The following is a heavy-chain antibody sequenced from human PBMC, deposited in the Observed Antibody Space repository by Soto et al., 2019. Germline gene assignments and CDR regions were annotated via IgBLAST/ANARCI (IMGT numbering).Heavy chain of an antibody. V-gene: IGHV3-21*01. J-gene: IGHJ4*02. CDR3: ASLSRFYADY. CDR1: GFTFSTYS. CDR2: ISSSSSYI. Sequence: GGSLRLSCAASGFTFSTYSMNWVRQAPGKGLEWVSPISSSSSYIYYADSVKGRFTISRDNAKNSLYLQMNSLRAEDTAVYYCASLSRFYADYWGQGTLVTVSS. D-gene: IGHD3-10*01.